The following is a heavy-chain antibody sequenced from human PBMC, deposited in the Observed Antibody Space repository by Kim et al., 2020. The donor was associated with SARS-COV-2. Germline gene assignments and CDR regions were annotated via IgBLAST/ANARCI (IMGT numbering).Heavy chain of an antibody. J-gene: IGHJ3*02. V-gene: IGHV1-8*01. CDR2: MNPNSGNT. CDR1: GYTFTSYD. D-gene: IGHD6-13*01. CDR3: ARVTDSSSWYQTDAFDI. Sequence: ASVKVSCKASGYTFTSYDINWVRQATGQGLEWMGWMNPNSGNTGYAQKFQGRVTMTRNTSISTAYMELSSLRSEDTAVYYCARVTDSSSWYQTDAFDIWGQGTMVTVSS.